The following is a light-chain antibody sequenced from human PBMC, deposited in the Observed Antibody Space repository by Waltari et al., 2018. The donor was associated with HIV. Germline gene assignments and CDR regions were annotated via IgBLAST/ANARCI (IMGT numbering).Light chain of an antibody. CDR2: QVS. V-gene: IGKV2-30*01. CDR1: QSLAFRDGTSY. CDR3: MQATSWPHT. Sequence: TQSPLSLSVTLGQPSAISCKSNQSLAFRDGTSYLFWYHQRPGHPPRLLLYQVSRRDSGVPGRITGSVSDTDFTLRISRVAAEDAGFYFCMQATSWPHTFGQRTELQI. J-gene: IGKJ2*01.